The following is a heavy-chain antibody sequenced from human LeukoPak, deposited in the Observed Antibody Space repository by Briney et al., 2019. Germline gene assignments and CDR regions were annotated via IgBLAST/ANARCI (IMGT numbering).Heavy chain of an antibody. CDR1: GYTFTGYY. D-gene: IGHD3-10*01. CDR2: INPNSGGT. CDR3: ARELVRGVIITYNYYYGMDV. V-gene: IGHV1-2*02. Sequence: ASVKVSCKASGYTFTGYYMHWVRQAPGQGLEWMRWINPNSGGTNYAQKFQGRVTMTRDTSISTAYMELSRLRSDDTAVYYCARELVRGVIITYNYYYGMDVWGQGTTVTVSS. J-gene: IGHJ6*02.